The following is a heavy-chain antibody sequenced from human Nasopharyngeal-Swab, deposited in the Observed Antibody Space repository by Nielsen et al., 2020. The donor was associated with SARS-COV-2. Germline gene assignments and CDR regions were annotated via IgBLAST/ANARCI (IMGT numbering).Heavy chain of an antibody. J-gene: IGHJ3*01. CDR1: GFTFSSHA. CDR3: ARDVVEYCSAASCSGAFDV. D-gene: IGHD2-15*01. Sequence: GGSLRLSCAASGFTFSSHAMGWVRQAPGKGLEWVSIISGTGASIYYGDSVKGRFIISRDNSRSTTYLQMKNLRAEDTALYFCARDVVEYCSAASCSGAFDVWGQGAMVTVSS. CDR2: ISGTGASI. V-gene: IGHV3-23*01.